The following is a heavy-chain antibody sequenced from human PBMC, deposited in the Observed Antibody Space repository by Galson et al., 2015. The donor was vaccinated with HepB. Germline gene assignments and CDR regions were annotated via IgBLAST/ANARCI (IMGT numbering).Heavy chain of an antibody. J-gene: IGHJ5*02. D-gene: IGHD3-16*01. CDR2: ISGDGAVT. CDR1: GFTFSNHA. V-gene: IGHV3-23*01. CDR3: VKVSNAAGGGA. Sequence: SLRLSCAASGFTFSNHAINWVRQAPGKGLEWVSVISGDGAVTYYADSVRGRFTISRDISKNTLYLQMNSMRAEDTAIYYCVKVSNAAGGGAWGQATPVTVSS.